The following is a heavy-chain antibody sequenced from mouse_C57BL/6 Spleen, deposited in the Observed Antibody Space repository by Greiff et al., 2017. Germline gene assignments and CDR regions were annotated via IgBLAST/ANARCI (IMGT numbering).Heavy chain of an antibody. CDR2: IDPSDSET. Sequence: VQLQQPGAELVRPGSSVKLSCKASGYTFTSYWMHWVKQRPIQGLEWIGNIDPSDSETHYNQKFKDKATLTVDKSSSTAYMQLSSLTSEDSAVYYCARGGYDYLGWFAYWGQGTLVTVSA. CDR1: GYTFTSYW. D-gene: IGHD5-5*01. CDR3: ARGGYDYLGWFAY. V-gene: IGHV1-52*01. J-gene: IGHJ3*01.